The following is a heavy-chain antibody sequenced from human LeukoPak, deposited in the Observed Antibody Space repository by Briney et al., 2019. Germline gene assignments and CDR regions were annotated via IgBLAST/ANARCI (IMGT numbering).Heavy chain of an antibody. J-gene: IGHJ4*02. D-gene: IGHD2-2*01. CDR1: GFTFSAYA. Sequence: PGGSLRLSCAASGFTFSAYAMTWVRQAPGKGLEWVSSISSSSSYIYYADSVKGRFTISRDNAKNSLYLQMNSLRAEDTAVYYCARGYCSSTSCPIFDYWAREPWSPSPQ. CDR2: ISSSSSYI. CDR3: ARGYCSSTSCPIFDY. V-gene: IGHV3-21*01.